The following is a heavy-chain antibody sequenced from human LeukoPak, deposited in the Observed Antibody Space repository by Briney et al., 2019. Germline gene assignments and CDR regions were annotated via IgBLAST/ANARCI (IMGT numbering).Heavy chain of an antibody. D-gene: IGHD6-13*01. J-gene: IGHJ4*02. CDR2: IYYSGIT. CDR3: ARRGSAYSSSWYCPFDY. V-gene: IGHV4-39*01. Sequence: SGTLSLTCTVSGGSITSGTYYWGWIRQPPGKGLEWIGNIYYSGITHYNPSLKSRVTISVDTSKNQFSLRLTSVTAADTAVYYCARRGSAYSSSWYCPFDYWGQGTLVTVSS. CDR1: GGSITSGTYY.